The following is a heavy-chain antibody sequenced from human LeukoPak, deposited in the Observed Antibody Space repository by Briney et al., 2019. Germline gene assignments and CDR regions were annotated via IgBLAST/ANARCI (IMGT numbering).Heavy chain of an antibody. Sequence: SGPTLVNPTQTLTLTCTFSGFSHSTSGVGVGWIRQPPGKALEWLALIYWNDDKRYSPSLKSRLTITKDTSKNQVVLTMTNMDPVDTATYYCAHSYAWLRGDNNWFDPWGQGTLVTVSS. CDR3: AHSYAWLRGDNNWFDP. J-gene: IGHJ5*02. D-gene: IGHD3-10*01. V-gene: IGHV2-5*01. CDR1: GFSHSTSGVG. CDR2: IYWNDDK.